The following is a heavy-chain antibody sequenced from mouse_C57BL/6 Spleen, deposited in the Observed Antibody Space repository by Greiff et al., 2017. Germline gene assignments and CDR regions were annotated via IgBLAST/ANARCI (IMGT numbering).Heavy chain of an antibody. Sequence: EVQLQQSGPELVKPGASVKISCEASGYTFTDYYMNWVKQSHGKSLEWIGDINPNNGGTSYNQKFKGKATLTVDKSSSTAYMELRSLTSEDSAVYYCARVTTVVAPDYWGQGTTLTVSS. V-gene: IGHV1-26*01. J-gene: IGHJ2*01. CDR1: GYTFTDYY. CDR2: INPNNGGT. D-gene: IGHD1-1*01. CDR3: ARVTTVVAPDY.